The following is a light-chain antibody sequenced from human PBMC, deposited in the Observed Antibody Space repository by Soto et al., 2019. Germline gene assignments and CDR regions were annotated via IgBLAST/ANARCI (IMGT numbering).Light chain of an antibody. J-gene: IGKJ5*01. CDR2: RAS. V-gene: IGKV3-15*01. Sequence: EMLMTQSPATLSVSPGERATLSCRASQNIGTNLAWYQQQPGQAPILLIYRASTRAPGVPARFSGSGSGTEFTLAISSLQSEDFGVYYCQRQNGWPITFGQGTRLEIK. CDR1: QNIGTN. CDR3: QRQNGWPIT.